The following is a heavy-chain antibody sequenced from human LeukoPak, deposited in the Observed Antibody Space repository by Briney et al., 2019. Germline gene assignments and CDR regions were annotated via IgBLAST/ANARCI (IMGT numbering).Heavy chain of an antibody. Sequence: SETLSLTCTVSGGSISSYYWSWIRQPPGKGLEWIGYIYYSGNTNYNPSLKSRVTISVDTSKMQFSLKPSSVTAADSAVYYCAREVEMAVGYWGQGTLVTVSS. J-gene: IGHJ4*02. CDR1: GGSISSYY. CDR2: IYYSGNT. CDR3: AREVEMAVGY. D-gene: IGHD5-24*01. V-gene: IGHV4-59*12.